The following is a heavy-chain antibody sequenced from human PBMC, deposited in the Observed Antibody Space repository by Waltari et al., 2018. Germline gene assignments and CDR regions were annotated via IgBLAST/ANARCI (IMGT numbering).Heavy chain of an antibody. CDR3: AKVGPGDFWSGYYFPYYMDV. V-gene: IGHV3-23*03. J-gene: IGHJ6*03. CDR2: IYSGGST. D-gene: IGHD3-3*01. CDR1: GFTFSSYA. Sequence: EVQLLESGGGLVQPGGSLRLSCAASGFTFSSYAMSWVRQAPGKGLEWVSVIYSGGSTYYADSVKGRFTISRDNSKNTLYLQMNSLRAEDTAVYYCAKVGPGDFWSGYYFPYYMDVWGKGTTVTVSS.